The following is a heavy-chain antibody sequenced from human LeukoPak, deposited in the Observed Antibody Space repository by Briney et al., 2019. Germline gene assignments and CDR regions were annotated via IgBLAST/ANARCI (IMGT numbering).Heavy chain of an antibody. Sequence: GASVKVSCKASGYTFTGYYMHWVRQAPGQGLEWMGWINPNSGGTNYAQKFQGRVTMTGDTSISTAYMGLSRLRSDDTAVYYCVGVRGVIITFPDYWGQGTLVTVSS. CDR2: INPNSGGT. CDR3: VGVRGVIITFPDY. J-gene: IGHJ4*02. V-gene: IGHV1-2*02. D-gene: IGHD3-10*01. CDR1: GYTFTGYY.